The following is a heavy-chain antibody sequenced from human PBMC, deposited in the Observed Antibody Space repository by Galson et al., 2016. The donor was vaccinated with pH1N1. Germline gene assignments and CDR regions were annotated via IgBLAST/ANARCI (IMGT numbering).Heavy chain of an antibody. CDR1: GYTFTTYW. CDR2: VYPPDSDT. V-gene: IGHV5-51*03. CDR3: ARLIGGGYNIRELDY. Sequence: QSGAEVKKAGESLKISCKGSGYTFTTYWIAWVRQMPGKGLEWMGIVYPPDSDTRYSPSFEGQVTISADKSISTAYLQWSSLKASDPAVYYWARLIGGGYNIRELDYWGQGTQVTVSS. D-gene: IGHD5-24*01. J-gene: IGHJ4*02.